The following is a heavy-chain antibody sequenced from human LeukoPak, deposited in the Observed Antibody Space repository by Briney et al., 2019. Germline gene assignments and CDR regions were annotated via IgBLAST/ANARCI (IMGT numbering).Heavy chain of an antibody. V-gene: IGHV3-7*01. J-gene: IGHJ4*02. CDR2: IKEDRSVK. CDR1: GFTFSSYW. CDR3: ARDGGWLQFDY. Sequence: PGGSLRLSCAASGFTFSSYWISWVRQAPGKGLEWVANIKEDRSVKYYLDSVKGRFTISRDNVKNSLYLQMNSLRAEDTAVYYCARDGGWLQFDYWGQGTPVTVS. D-gene: IGHD5-24*01.